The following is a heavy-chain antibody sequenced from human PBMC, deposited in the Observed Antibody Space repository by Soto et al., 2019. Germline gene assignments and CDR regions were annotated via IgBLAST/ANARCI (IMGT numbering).Heavy chain of an antibody. V-gene: IGHV1-69*13. Sequence: ASVKVSCKASGVTFSSYAISWVRQAPGQGLEWMGGIIPIFGTANYAQKFQGRVTITADESTSTAYMELSSLRSEDTAVYYCARVCPDSSGWYRNWFDPWGQGTLVTVSS. D-gene: IGHD6-19*01. CDR1: GVTFSSYA. J-gene: IGHJ5*02. CDR3: ARVCPDSSGWYRNWFDP. CDR2: IIPIFGTA.